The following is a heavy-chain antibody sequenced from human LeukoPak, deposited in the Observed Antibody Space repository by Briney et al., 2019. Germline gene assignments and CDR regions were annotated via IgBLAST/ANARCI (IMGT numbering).Heavy chain of an antibody. D-gene: IGHD3-9*01. CDR3: AKGRTYYDILTGYDY. CDR1: GLTFSSYA. J-gene: IGHJ4*02. CDR2: ISGSGGST. Sequence: GGSLRLSCAASGLTFSSYAMSWVRQAPGKGLEWVSGISGSGGSTYYADSVKGRFTISRDNSKNTLYLQVNSLRVEDTAVYYCAKGRTYYDILTGYDYWGQGTLVTVS. V-gene: IGHV3-23*01.